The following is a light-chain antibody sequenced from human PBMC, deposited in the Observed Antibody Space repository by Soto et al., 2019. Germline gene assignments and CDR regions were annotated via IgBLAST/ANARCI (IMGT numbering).Light chain of an antibody. J-gene: IGKJ5*01. V-gene: IGKV1-33*01. CDR3: QQYYNVPIT. CDR2: DAS. CDR1: QDIGNY. Sequence: DIQMTQSPSSLSASVGDRVTITFQASQDIGNYLNWYQQRPWKAPKLLILDASSLDTGVPSRFSGSGSGTDFTFTISSLQSEDIATYYCQQYYNVPITFGQGTRLEIK.